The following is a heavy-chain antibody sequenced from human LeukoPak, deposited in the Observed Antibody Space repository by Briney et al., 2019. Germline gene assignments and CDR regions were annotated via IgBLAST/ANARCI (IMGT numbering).Heavy chain of an antibody. CDR3: ASGYCYGGNCHSAPPDTFDI. CDR1: GGSFSGYY. CDR2: INHSGST. V-gene: IGHV4-34*01. J-gene: IGHJ3*02. Sequence: PSETLSLTCAVYGGSFSGYYWSWIRQPPGKGLEWIGEINHSGSTNYNPSLKSRVTISVDTSKNQFSLKVTSVTAADTAVYYCASGYCYGGNCHSAPPDTFDIWGQGTVVTVSS. D-gene: IGHD2-15*01.